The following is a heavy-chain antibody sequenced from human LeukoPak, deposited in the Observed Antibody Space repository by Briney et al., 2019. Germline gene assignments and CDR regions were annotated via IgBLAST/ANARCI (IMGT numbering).Heavy chain of an antibody. CDR2: ITGSSNYI. CDR1: GFSFSNYR. D-gene: IGHD2-15*01. J-gene: IGHJ6*02. CDR3: ARRVVVVATDSYYGMDV. Sequence: TGGSLRLSCAASGFSFSNYRMNWVRQAPGKGLEWVSFITGSSNYIYYADSVKGRFTISRENAKNSLYLQMNSLRAEDTAVYYCARRVVVVATDSYYGMDVWGQGTTVTVSS. V-gene: IGHV3-21*01.